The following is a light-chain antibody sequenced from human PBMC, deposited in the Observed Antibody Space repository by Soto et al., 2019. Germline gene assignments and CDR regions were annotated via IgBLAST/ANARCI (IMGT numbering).Light chain of an antibody. Sequence: IQMTQSRPTVSASIGDRVTITCRASQSISSWLAWYQQKPGRAPKLLIYKASTLESGVPSRFSGSGSGTEFTLTINNLQREDFATYYCQQLHGYPITFGQGTRMEIK. CDR3: QQLHGYPIT. V-gene: IGKV1-5*03. CDR2: KAS. J-gene: IGKJ5*01. CDR1: QSISSW.